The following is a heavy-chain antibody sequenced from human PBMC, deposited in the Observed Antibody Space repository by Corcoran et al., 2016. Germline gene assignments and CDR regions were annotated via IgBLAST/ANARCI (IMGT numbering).Heavy chain of an antibody. CDR2: ISNDGVNK. Sequence: QVQLVESGGGVVQPGRSLRLSCAASGFTFSTYGMHWVRQAPGKGLEWVAVISNDGVNKDYADSVKGRFTISRDNSKNTLYLQMNRLRAEDTAVYYCAKVGGLGSYMYHFDYWGQGTLVTVSS. J-gene: IGHJ4*02. D-gene: IGHD3-10*01. CDR1: GFTFSTYG. V-gene: IGHV3-30*18. CDR3: AKVGGLGSYMYHFDY.